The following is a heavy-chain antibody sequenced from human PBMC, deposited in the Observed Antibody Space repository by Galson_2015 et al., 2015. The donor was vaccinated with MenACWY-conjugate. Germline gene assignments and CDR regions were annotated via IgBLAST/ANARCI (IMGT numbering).Heavy chain of an antibody. CDR2: IIPIFGTA. D-gene: IGHD6-13*01. Sequence: SVKVSCKASGYTFTSYAMNWVRQAPGQGLEWMGGIIPIFGTANYAQKFQGRVTITADESTSTAYMELSSLRSEDTAVYYCARGESSSWYRWFDPWGQGTLFTVSS. CDR3: ARGESSSWYRWFDP. J-gene: IGHJ5*02. CDR1: GYTFTSYA. V-gene: IGHV1-69*13.